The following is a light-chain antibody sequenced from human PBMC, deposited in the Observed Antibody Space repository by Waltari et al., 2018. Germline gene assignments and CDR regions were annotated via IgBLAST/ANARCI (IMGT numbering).Light chain of an antibody. J-gene: IGKJ1*01. CDR1: QSISTL. CDR3: PQYDSDART. V-gene: IGKV1-5*03. CDR2: NAS. Sequence: DIQMTQSPSTLSASVGDRVTITCRASQSISTLLSWYQQKPGKVPTLLIYNASKLESGVPSRFSGSGSGTEFTLTISSLQPDDFAGYHCPQYDSDARTFGQGTKVEIK.